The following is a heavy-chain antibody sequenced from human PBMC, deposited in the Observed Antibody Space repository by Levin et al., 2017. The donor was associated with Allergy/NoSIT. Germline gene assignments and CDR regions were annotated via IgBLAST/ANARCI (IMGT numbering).Heavy chain of an antibody. CDR2: ISYDGSNK. D-gene: IGHD2-2*01. J-gene: IGHJ4*02. V-gene: IGHV3-30*04. Sequence: GGSLRLSCAASGFTFSSYAMHWVRQAPGKGLEWVAVISYDGSNKYYADSVKGRFTISRDNSKNTLYLQMNSLRAEDTAVYYCARGGKLGYCSSTSCYPPDYWGQGTLVTVSS. CDR1: GFTFSSYA. CDR3: ARGGKLGYCSSTSCYPPDY.